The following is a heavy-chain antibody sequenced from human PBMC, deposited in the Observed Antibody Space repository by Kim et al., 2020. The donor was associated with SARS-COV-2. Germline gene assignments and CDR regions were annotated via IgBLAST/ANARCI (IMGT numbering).Heavy chain of an antibody. CDR2: TT. D-gene: IGHD2-8*01. CDR3: ARGRQWLAFAS. V-gene: IGHV3-11*01. J-gene: IGHJ4*02. Sequence: TTYNAEPLKVRFTIPRDNAKNSVSLEMNSLRVDDTAIYYCARGRQWLAFASWGQGSLVTVSS.